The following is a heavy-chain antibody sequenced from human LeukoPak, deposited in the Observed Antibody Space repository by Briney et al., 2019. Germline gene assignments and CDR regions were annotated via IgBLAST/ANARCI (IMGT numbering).Heavy chain of an antibody. Sequence: ASVKVSCKASGYTFTGYYMHWVRQAPGQGLEWMARINPNSGGTNYAQKFQGRVTITSDTSISTAYMELSRLRSDDTAVYYCARGMDDYGDYDGDYWGQGTLVTVSS. CDR3: ARGMDDYGDYDGDY. D-gene: IGHD4-17*01. CDR2: INPNSGGT. V-gene: IGHV1-2*06. CDR1: GYTFTGYY. J-gene: IGHJ4*02.